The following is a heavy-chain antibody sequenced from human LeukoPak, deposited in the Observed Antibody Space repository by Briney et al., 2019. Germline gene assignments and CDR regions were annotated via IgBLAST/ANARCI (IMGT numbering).Heavy chain of an antibody. CDR3: ARHSGSSPHYFDY. CDR1: GGSISSYY. CDR2: IYYSGST. Sequence: PSETLSLTCNVSGGSISSYYWSWLRQPPGKGREWIGFIYYSGSTHYKSSLKSRVTISVDTSKNQFSLRLSSVTAADTAVYYCARHSGSSPHYFDYWGQGTLVTVSS. D-gene: IGHD1-26*01. V-gene: IGHV4-59*08. J-gene: IGHJ4*02.